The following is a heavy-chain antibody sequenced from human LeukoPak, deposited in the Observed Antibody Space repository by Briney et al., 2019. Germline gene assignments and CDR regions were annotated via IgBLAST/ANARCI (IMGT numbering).Heavy chain of an antibody. CDR3: AKMRMYYYYMDV. D-gene: IGHD2/OR15-2a*01. CDR2: ISYDGSNK. CDR1: GFTFSSYG. Sequence: GWSLRLSCAASGFTFSSYGMHGVRQAAGKGLEGVAVISYDGSNKYYADSVKGRFTIYRDNSKNTLYLQMNSLRAEDTAVYYCAKMRMYYYYMDVWGKGTTVTVSS. J-gene: IGHJ6*03. V-gene: IGHV3-30*18.